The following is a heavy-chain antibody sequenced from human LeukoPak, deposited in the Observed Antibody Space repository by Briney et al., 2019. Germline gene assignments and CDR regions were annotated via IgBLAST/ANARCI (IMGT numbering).Heavy chain of an antibody. CDR3: AKGRRGLDS. V-gene: IGHV3-23*01. CDR2: ITGSGLHT. D-gene: IGHD3-10*01. J-gene: IGHJ4*02. CDR1: GFTFNNFG. Sequence: GGSLRLSCAASGFTFNNFGMTWVRQSPGKGLDWVSTITGSGLHTYYADSVKGRFTIFRDNSKSTLFLQMNDLRAEDTAIYYCAKGRRGLDSWGQGTGDTVSS.